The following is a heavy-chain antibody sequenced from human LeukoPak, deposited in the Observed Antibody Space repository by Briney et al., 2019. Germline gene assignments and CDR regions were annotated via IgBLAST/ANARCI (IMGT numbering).Heavy chain of an antibody. CDR3: ARGDHEY. J-gene: IGHJ4*02. V-gene: IGHV3-7*01. CDR1: GFTFSRNA. Sequence: GGSLRLSCAASGFTFSRNAMNWVRQAPGKGLEWVASIKDNGSGQFYVDSVKGRFTISRDDAKNSLFLQMNSLRADDTAVYYCARGDHEYWGQGTLVTVSS. CDR2: IKDNGSGQ.